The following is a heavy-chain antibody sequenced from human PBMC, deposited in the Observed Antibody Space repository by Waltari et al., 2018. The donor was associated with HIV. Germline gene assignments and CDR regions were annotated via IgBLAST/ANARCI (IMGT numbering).Heavy chain of an antibody. V-gene: IGHV4-39*01. D-gene: IGHD3-16*02. CDR2: IYYCGST. J-gene: IGHJ4*02. Sequence: QLQLQDSGPGLVKPSETLSLTCTVSDGPIRRGSYYWGRIRQPPGKRLAWIGSIYYCGSTYYNPSLKSRVTISVDMDKNQFSLRLSSVTAADTAVSYCATYPATITFGGVIVNPRGGIDYWGQGTLVTVSS. CDR1: DGPIRRGSYY. CDR3: ATYPATITFGGVIVNPRGGIDY.